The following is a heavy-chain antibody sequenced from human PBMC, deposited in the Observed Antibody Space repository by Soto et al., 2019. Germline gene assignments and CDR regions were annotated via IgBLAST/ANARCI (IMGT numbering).Heavy chain of an antibody. D-gene: IGHD3-9*01. CDR1: GFSLSTSGVG. CDR3: AHKGPEDWPLDY. V-gene: IGHV2-5*02. Sequence: QITLKESGPTLVRPPQTLTLTCAFPGFSLSTSGVGVGWIRQPPGKALEWLAVIYWDDSKHYSPSLRSRLTITKDTSKSQVVLTMTNMDPMDTGTYYCAHKGPEDWPLDYWGQGTLVTVSS. CDR2: IYWDDSK. J-gene: IGHJ4*02.